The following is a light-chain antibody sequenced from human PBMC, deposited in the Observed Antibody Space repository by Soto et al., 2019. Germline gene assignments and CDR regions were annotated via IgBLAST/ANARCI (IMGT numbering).Light chain of an antibody. CDR3: KKRHMWPIT. V-gene: IGKV3-11*01. J-gene: IGKJ5*01. CDR2: DAY. CDR1: QSFRGL. Sequence: EVVVTQSPVPTSLFKGASATFQFRASQSFRGLLAWYQQKPGQDPRLLIYDAYNRATGIPPRFSGSGSGTDFTLTIRSIEPEDSAVYYCKKRHMWPITFGQGTQLEIK.